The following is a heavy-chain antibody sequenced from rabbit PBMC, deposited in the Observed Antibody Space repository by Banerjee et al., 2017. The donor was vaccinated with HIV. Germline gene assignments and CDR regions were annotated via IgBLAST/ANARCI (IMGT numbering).Heavy chain of an antibody. CDR1: EFDFSIYYM. V-gene: IGHV1S45*01. CDR2: INTSSGTT. CDR3: ARDLAGVIGWNFNL. Sequence: QEQLKESGGGLVQPGGSLKLSCKASEFDFSIYYMSWVRQAPGKGLEWIACINTSSGTTVYATWAKGRFTISKTSSTTVTLQMTSLTAADTATYFCARDLAGVIGWNFNLWGPGTLVTVS. J-gene: IGHJ4*01. D-gene: IGHD4-1*01.